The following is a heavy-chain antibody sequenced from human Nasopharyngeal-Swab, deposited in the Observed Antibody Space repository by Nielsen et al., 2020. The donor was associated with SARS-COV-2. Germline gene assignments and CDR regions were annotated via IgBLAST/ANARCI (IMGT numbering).Heavy chain of an antibody. CDR3: ASPTYGDYTDPFDY. J-gene: IGHJ4*02. D-gene: IGHD4-17*01. CDR2: ISYDGSNK. V-gene: IGHV3-30*03. Sequence: AVISYDGSNKYYADSVKGRFTISRDNSKNTLYLQMNSLGAEDTAVYYCASPTYGDYTDPFDYWGQGTLVTVSS.